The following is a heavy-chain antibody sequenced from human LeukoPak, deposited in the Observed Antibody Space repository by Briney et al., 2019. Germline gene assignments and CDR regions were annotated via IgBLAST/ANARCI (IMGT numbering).Heavy chain of an antibody. Sequence: GGSLRLSCAGSGFTFSDYSMNWVRQAPGKGLEWVSSISSIRSYIYYGDSVKGRFTISRDNAKNSLYLQMNSLRAEDTAVYYCARKGGATTYGYYYYYMDVWGKGTTVTISS. CDR1: GFTFSDYS. CDR3: ARKGGATTYGYYYYYMDV. J-gene: IGHJ6*03. V-gene: IGHV3-21*01. D-gene: IGHD1-26*01. CDR2: ISSIRSYI.